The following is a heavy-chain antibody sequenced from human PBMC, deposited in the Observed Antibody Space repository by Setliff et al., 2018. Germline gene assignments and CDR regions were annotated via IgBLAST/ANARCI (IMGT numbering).Heavy chain of an antibody. Sequence: ASVKVSCKASGYTFTGYYMHWVRQAPGQGLEWMGWINPNSGGTNYAQKFQGWVTMTRDTSISTAYMELSRLRSDDTAVYYCAPSHQYSSSPFDYWGQGTLVTVSS. CDR3: APSHQYSSSPFDY. V-gene: IGHV1-2*04. D-gene: IGHD6-6*01. CDR1: GYTFTGYY. CDR2: INPNSGGT. J-gene: IGHJ4*02.